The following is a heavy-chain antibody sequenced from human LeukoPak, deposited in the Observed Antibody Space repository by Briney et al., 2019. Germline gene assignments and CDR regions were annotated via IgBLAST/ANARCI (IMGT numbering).Heavy chain of an antibody. CDR1: GFTFSSYA. CDR3: AKLPLRGAAAGYFDY. J-gene: IGHJ4*02. Sequence: GGSLRLSCAASGFTFSSYAMSWVRQAPGKGLEWVSVISGSGGSTYYADSVKGRFTISRDNSKNTLYLQMNSLRAEDTAVYYCAKLPLRGAAAGYFDYWGQGTLVTVSS. V-gene: IGHV3-23*01. D-gene: IGHD6-13*01. CDR2: ISGSGGST.